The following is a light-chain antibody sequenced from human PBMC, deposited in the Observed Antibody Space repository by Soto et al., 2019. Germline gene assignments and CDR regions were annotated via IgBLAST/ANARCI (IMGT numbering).Light chain of an antibody. J-gene: IGLJ2*01. CDR1: SGHSSYA. Sequence: QSVLTQSPSASASLGASVKLTCTLSSGHSSYAIAWHQKQPGKGPRYLMDLNNDGSHTKGDGIPDRFSGSSSGAERYLIISSLQSEDEADYYCQTWGTGFQVFGEGTKLTVL. V-gene: IGLV4-69*01. CDR3: QTWGTGFQV. CDR2: LNNDGSH.